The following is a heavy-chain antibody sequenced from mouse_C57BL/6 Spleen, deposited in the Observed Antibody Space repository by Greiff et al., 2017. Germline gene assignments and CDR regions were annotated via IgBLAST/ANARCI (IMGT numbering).Heavy chain of an antibody. CDR2: IYIGNGYT. V-gene: IGHV1-58*01. D-gene: IGHD1-1*01. Sequence: EVQLQQSGAELVRPGSSVKMSCTTSGYTFTSYGINWVKQRPGQGLEWIGYIYIGNGYTEYNEKFKGKATLTSDTSSSTAYMQLSSLTSEDSAIYFCARTPHYYGSSYDAMDYWGQGTSVTVSS. J-gene: IGHJ4*01. CDR3: ARTPHYYGSSYDAMDY. CDR1: GYTFTSYG.